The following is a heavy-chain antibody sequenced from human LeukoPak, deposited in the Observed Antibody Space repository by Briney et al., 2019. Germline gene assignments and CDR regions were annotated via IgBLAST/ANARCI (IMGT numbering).Heavy chain of an antibody. J-gene: IGHJ4*02. CDR3: ARDVSVAGLD. CDR1: GFTFSTHG. CDR2: ISHDGSNE. V-gene: IGHV3-30-3*01. Sequence: GGSLRLSCAASGFTFSTHGMHWVRRAPGKGLEWVAVISHDGSNEHYADSVKGRFIISRDNSKNTLYLQVNSLRAEDTAVYYCARDVSVAGLDWGQGTLVIVSS. D-gene: IGHD6-19*01.